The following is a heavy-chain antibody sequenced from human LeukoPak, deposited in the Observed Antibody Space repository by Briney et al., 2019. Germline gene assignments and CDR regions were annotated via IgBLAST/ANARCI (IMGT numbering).Heavy chain of an antibody. J-gene: IGHJ6*04. V-gene: IGHV1-69*06. Sequence: GASVKVSCQASGGTFSSYAISWVRQAPGQGLEWMGGIIPIFGTAHYAQKFQGRVTITADKSTSTAYMELSSLRSEDTAVYYCARLRGYSSSTSCYFHYGMDVWGKGTTVTVSS. CDR2: IIPIFGTA. CDR3: ARLRGYSSSTSCYFHYGMDV. CDR1: GGTFSSYA. D-gene: IGHD2-2*01.